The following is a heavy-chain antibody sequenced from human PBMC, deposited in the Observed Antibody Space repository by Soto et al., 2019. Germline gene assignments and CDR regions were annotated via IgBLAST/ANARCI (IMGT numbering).Heavy chain of an antibody. V-gene: IGHV1-2*02. D-gene: IGHD1-26*01. CDR1: GYTFTDYY. J-gene: IGHJ4*02. CDR2: INPKTGGT. CDR3: AREVVGSDYSDA. Sequence: DSVKGSCKAAGYTFTDYYMHWVRQAPGQGLEWMGWINPKTGGTNYVQKFQGRVTMTRDTSITTAYMELSRLRSDDTAVYYCAREVVGSDYSDAWGQATLVTVSS.